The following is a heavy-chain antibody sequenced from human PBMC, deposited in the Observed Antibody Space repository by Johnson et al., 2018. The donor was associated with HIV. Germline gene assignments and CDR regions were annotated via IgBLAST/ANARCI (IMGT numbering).Heavy chain of an antibody. CDR1: GFTLSNYG. CDR3: ARGGAGVAAAEDAFDI. CDR2: IWHDGSNK. Sequence: QVQLVESGGGVVQPGRSLRLSCAASGFTLSNYGMHWVRQAPGKGLEWVAVIWHDGSNKYYADSVKGRFTISRDNSKNTLYLQMNSLRAEDTAVYYCARGGAGVAAAEDAFDIWGQGTMVTVSS. D-gene: IGHD6-13*01. J-gene: IGHJ3*02. V-gene: IGHV3-33*01.